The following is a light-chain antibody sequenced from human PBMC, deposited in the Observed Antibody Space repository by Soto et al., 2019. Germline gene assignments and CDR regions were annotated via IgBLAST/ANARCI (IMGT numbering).Light chain of an antibody. CDR1: QSLSSDS. V-gene: IGKV3-20*01. CDR2: GVS. CDR3: HQYGTSPPT. J-gene: IGKJ2*01. Sequence: IVLTQSPGTLSLAPGKGATLSCRASQSLSSDSLAWYRQKLGQAPRLLIYGVSKRATGLPGRFSGGGSGTDFTLTITRLEPQDSAVYYCHQYGTSPPTFGQGTRLEIK.